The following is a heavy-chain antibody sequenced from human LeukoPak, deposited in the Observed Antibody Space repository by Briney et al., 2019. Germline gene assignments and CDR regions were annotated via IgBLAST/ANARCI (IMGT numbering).Heavy chain of an antibody. V-gene: IGHV1-18*01. CDR1: GYTFTSYG. Sequence: GAAVKVSCKASGYTFTSYGISWVRQAPGQGLEWMGWISAYYGNTKYAQKLQDRVTMTTDTSTSIAYVELRSLRSDATAVYYCARDTYCSSTSCFPYYMDVWGTGTTVTVSS. J-gene: IGHJ6*03. CDR2: ISAYYGNT. CDR3: ARDTYCSSTSCFPYYMDV. D-gene: IGHD2-2*01.